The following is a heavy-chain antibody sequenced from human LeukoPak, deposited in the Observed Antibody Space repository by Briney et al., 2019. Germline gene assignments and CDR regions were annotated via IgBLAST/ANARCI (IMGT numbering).Heavy chain of an antibody. CDR1: GFTFSSYS. D-gene: IGHD6-25*01. J-gene: IGHJ3*02. V-gene: IGHV3-48*04. Sequence: GGSLGLSCAASGFTFSSYSMNWVRQAPGKGLEWVSYISSSGSTIYYADSVKGRFTISRDNAKNSLYLQMNSLRAEDTAVYYCAREIAADDAFDIWGQGTMVTVSS. CDR2: ISSSGSTI. CDR3: AREIAADDAFDI.